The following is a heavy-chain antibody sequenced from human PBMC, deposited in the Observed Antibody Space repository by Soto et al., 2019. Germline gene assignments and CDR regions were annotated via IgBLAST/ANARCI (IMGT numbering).Heavy chain of an antibody. D-gene: IGHD2-21*02. CDR2: ISGSGGST. CDR3: AKAQYNRGVIGNVVTAFYFNY. CDR1: GFTFSTYV. Sequence: EVKLLESGGGLVQPGGSLRLSCAASGFTFSTYVMSWVRQAPGKGLEWVSAISGSGGSTYYADSVKGRFTISRDNSKNTLYLQMNSLRAEDTAVYYCAKAQYNRGVIGNVVTAFYFNYWGQGTLVTVSS. J-gene: IGHJ4*02. V-gene: IGHV3-23*01.